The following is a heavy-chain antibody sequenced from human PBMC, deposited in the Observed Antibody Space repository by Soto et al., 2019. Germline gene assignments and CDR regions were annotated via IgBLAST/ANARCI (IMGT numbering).Heavy chain of an antibody. CDR1: VGSISSNYW. Sequence: QVQLQESGPGLVKPSGTLSLTCAVSVGSISSNYWWTWVRQSPGTGLEWIGEIYPSGTTNYNPSLRSRVTISVDRSKNHFSLNLSSLTAADTALYYCATRVDGSPWLAYWGQGTLVTVSS. CDR2: IYPSGTT. V-gene: IGHV4-4*02. CDR3: ATRVDGSPWLAY. J-gene: IGHJ4*02. D-gene: IGHD5-12*01.